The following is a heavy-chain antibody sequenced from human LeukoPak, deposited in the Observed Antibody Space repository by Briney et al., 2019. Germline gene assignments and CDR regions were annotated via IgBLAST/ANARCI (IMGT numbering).Heavy chain of an antibody. V-gene: IGHV4-61*02. CDR2: IYTSGST. CDR3: AGYDFWSGLDY. Sequence: SETLSLTCTVSGGPISSGSYYWSWIRQPAGKGLEWIGRIYTSGSTNYNPSLKSRVTISVDTSKNQFSLKLSSVTAADTAVYYCAGYDFWSGLDYWGQGTLVTVSS. CDR1: GGPISSGSYY. D-gene: IGHD3-3*01. J-gene: IGHJ4*02.